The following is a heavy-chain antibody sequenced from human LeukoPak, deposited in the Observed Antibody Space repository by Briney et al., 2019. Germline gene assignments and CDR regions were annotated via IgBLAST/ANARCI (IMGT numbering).Heavy chain of an antibody. V-gene: IGHV3-23*01. CDR1: GFTFTNYA. CDR2: ISGSGGST. Sequence: GGSLRLSCAASGFTFTNYAMTWVRQAPGKGLEWVSAISGSGGSTFYADSVKGRFTISRDNSKNTLYLQMNSLRAEDTAVYYCAKELRGYIYGYDYWGQGTLVTVSS. CDR3: AKELRGYIYGYDY. J-gene: IGHJ4*02. D-gene: IGHD5-18*01.